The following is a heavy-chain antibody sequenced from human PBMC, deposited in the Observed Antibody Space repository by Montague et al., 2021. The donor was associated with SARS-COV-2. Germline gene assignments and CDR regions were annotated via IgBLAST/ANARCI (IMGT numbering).Heavy chain of an antibody. CDR3: ARQGGWLQVADY. Sequence: SETLSLTCTVSGGSISSSGYYWGWIRQPPGKGLEWIGSIYYSGITYYSPSLKSRVNLSVDMSKNHFSLKLSSLTAADTAVYYCARQGGWLQVADYWGQGTLVTVSS. D-gene: IGHD5-24*01. J-gene: IGHJ4*02. V-gene: IGHV4-39*01. CDR1: GGSISSSGYY. CDR2: IYYSGIT.